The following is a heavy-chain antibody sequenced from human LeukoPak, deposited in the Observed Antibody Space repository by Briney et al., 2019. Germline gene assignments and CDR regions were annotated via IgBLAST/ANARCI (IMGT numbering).Heavy chain of an antibody. CDR1: GFTVSSNY. J-gene: IGHJ4*02. V-gene: IGHV3-53*05. Sequence: GGSLRLSCAASGFTVSSNYMSWVRQAPGKGLEWVSVIYSGGSTYYADSVKGRFTISRDNSKNTLYLQMNSLRAEDTAVYYCAKDNGGRDSSGYYYPQASDYWGQGTLVTVSS. D-gene: IGHD3-22*01. CDR3: AKDNGGRDSSGYYYPQASDY. CDR2: IYSGGST.